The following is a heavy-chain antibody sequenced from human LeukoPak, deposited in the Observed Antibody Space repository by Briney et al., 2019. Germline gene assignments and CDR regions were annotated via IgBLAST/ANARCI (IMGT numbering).Heavy chain of an antibody. CDR3: ARDPQSYFDWLSYANWFDP. CDR1: GGTFSSYA. D-gene: IGHD3-9*01. CDR2: IIPIFGTA. Sequence: GASVKVSCKASGGTFSSYAISWVRQAPGQGLEWMGGIIPIFGTANYAQKFQGRVTITADESTSTAYMELSSLRSEDTAVYYCARDPQSYFDWLSYANWFDPWGQGTLVTVSS. V-gene: IGHV1-69*13. J-gene: IGHJ5*02.